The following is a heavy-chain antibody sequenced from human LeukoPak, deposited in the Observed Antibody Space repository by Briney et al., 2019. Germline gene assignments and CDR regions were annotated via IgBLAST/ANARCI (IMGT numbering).Heavy chain of an antibody. CDR3: AKSSVAGYSRY. CDR1: GFTFSSYA. Sequence: GGSLRLSCAASGFTFSSYAMSWVRQAPGKGLEWVSAISGSGGSTYYADSVKGRSTISRDNSKNTLYLQMNSLRAEDTAVYYCAKSSVAGYSRYWGQGTLVTVSS. J-gene: IGHJ4*02. CDR2: ISGSGGST. V-gene: IGHV3-23*01. D-gene: IGHD6-19*01.